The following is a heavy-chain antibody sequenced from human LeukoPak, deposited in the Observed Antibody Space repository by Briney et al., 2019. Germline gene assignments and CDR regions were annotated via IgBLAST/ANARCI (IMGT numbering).Heavy chain of an antibody. CDR2: ISSSGGST. D-gene: IGHD2-8*01. J-gene: IGHJ4*02. CDR1: GFTFSSYA. Sequence: PGGSLRLSCAASGFTFSSYAMSWVRQAPGKGLEWVSAISSSGGSTYYADSVKGRFTISRDNSKNTLYPQMNSLRAEDTAVYYCAKVGFDLMVYAPTNDYWGQGTLVTVSS. CDR3: AKVGFDLMVYAPTNDY. V-gene: IGHV3-23*01.